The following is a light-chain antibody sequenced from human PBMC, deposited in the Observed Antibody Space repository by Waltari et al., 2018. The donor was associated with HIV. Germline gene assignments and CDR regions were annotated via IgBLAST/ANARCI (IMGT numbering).Light chain of an antibody. Sequence: SSELTQDPAVSVALGQTVSITCQGDSLKNYYANWYHQKPGQAPVLVIYDKINRPSGIPDRFSGSVSGNTASLTITGAQAEDEGDYYCHSRDSSGNHLFGGGTKVTVL. J-gene: IGLJ2*01. CDR3: HSRDSSGNHL. CDR1: SLKNYY. V-gene: IGLV3-19*01. CDR2: DKI.